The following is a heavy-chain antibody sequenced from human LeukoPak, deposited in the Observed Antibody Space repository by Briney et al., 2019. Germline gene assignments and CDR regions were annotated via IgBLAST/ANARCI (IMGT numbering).Heavy chain of an antibody. Sequence: ASVKVSCKASGGTFSSYAISWVRQAPGQGLEWMGGIIPIFGTANYAQKFQGRVTITADESTSTAYMELSSLRSEDTAVYYCARDPFITMVRGVIPQFDYWGQGTLVTVSS. J-gene: IGHJ4*02. CDR3: ARDPFITMVRGVIPQFDY. CDR2: IIPIFGTA. CDR1: GGTFSSYA. D-gene: IGHD3-10*01. V-gene: IGHV1-69*13.